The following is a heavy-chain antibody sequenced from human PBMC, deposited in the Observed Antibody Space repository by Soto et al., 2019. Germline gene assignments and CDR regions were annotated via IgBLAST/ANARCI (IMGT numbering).Heavy chain of an antibody. J-gene: IGHJ6*02. CDR3: VRQGIGNLHGLVDV. CDR1: GGSIDGYN. CDR2: VYYSGGS. V-gene: IGHV4-59*08. D-gene: IGHD3-10*01. Sequence: QVQLQESGPGLVKPSETLSLTCTVSGGSIDGYNCAWIRQPPGKSLEWVGYVYYSGGSRYNPSLESRVTISMDTSKSQFSLQLRSVTAADTDVYYCVRQGIGNLHGLVDVWGRGTTVTVSS.